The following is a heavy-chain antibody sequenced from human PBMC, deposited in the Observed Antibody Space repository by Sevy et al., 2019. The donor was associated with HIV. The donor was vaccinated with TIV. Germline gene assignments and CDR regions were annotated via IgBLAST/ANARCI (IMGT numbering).Heavy chain of an antibody. V-gene: IGHV3-23*01. CDR1: EFRLSNYA. CDR3: AKELYYDNSLFDY. Sequence: GGSLRLSCVASEFRLSNYAMNWVRQAPGKGLEWVSGISGSGGSSYYADSVKGRFTISRDNSKNTLYLQMNRLRAEDTAMYYCAKELYYDNSLFDYWGQGILVTVSS. D-gene: IGHD3-22*01. J-gene: IGHJ4*02. CDR2: ISGSGGSS.